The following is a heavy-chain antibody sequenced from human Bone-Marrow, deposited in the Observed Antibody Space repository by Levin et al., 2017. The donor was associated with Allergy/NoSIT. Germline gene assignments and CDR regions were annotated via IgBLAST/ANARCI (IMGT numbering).Heavy chain of an antibody. J-gene: IGHJ6*02. Sequence: GGSLRLSCAASGFTLSDYYMSWIRQAPGKGLEWVSYISSRGTTMYLADSVKGRFTISRDNAKNSLSLQMNSLRADDTAVYYCARDMNKAHYDYGLDVWGQGTTVTVSS. D-gene: IGHD1/OR15-1a*01. CDR3: ARDMNKAHYDYGLDV. CDR1: GFTLSDYY. CDR2: ISSRGTTM. V-gene: IGHV3-11*01.